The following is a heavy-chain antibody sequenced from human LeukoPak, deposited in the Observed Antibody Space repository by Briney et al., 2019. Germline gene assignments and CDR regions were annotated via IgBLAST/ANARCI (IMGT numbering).Heavy chain of an antibody. J-gene: IGHJ4*02. CDR1: GFTFSSYA. D-gene: IGHD3-22*01. CDR3: ARLIGDYYDSSGYIDY. CDR2: ISSSSSYI. Sequence: GGSLRLSCAASGFTFSSYAMHWVRQAPGKGLEWVSSISSSSSYIYYADSVKGRFTISRDNAKNSLYLQMNSLRAEDTAVYYCARLIGDYYDSSGYIDYWGQGTLVTVSS. V-gene: IGHV3-21*01.